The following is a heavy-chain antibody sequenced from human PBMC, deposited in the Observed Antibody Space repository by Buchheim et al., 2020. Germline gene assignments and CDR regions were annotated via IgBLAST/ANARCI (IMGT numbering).Heavy chain of an antibody. D-gene: IGHD4-17*01. Sequence: QVQLVQSGAEVKKPGASVKVSCKASGYTFTSYYMHWVRQAPGQGLEWMGIINPSGGSTSYAQKFQGRVTMTRDTSPSTVYMKLSSLRSEDTAVYYCARGRRTVTTPARDAFDIWGQGT. CDR3: ARGRRTVTTPARDAFDI. V-gene: IGHV1-46*01. CDR2: INPSGGST. J-gene: IGHJ3*02. CDR1: GYTFTSYY.